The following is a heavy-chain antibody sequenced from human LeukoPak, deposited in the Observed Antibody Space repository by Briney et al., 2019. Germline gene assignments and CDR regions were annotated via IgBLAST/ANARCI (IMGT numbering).Heavy chain of an antibody. CDR2: ISSSGSTI. J-gene: IGHJ4*02. V-gene: IGHV3-11*01. D-gene: IGHD3-3*01. CDR1: GFTLSDYY. CDR3: ARERSRDFWSGYYPGDY. Sequence: GGSLRLSCAASGFTLSDYYMSWIRQAPGKGLEWVSYISSSGSTIYYADSVKGRFTISRDNAKNSLYLQMNSLRAEDTAVYYCARERSRDFWSGYYPGDYWGQGTLVTVSS.